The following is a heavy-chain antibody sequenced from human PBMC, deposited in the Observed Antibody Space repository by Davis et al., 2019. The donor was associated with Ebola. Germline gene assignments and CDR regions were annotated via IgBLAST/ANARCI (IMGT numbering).Heavy chain of an antibody. CDR1: GYTFTGYY. D-gene: IGHD6-13*01. V-gene: IGHV1-69*04. J-gene: IGHJ4*02. CDR2: IIPILGIA. CDR3: ARDTLYLPIAAAGSDPLDY. Sequence: AASVKVSCKASGYTFTGYYMHWVRQAPGQGLEWMGRIIPILGIANYAQKFQGRVTITADKSTSTAYMELSSLRSEDTAVYYCARDTLYLPIAAAGSDPLDYWGQGTLVTVSS.